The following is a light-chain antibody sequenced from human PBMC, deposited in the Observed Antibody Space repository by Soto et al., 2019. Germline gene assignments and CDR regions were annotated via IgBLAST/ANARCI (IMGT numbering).Light chain of an antibody. CDR3: QQYGSSGT. CDR2: GAS. CDR1: QSFRGL. J-gene: IGKJ1*01. Sequence: EVVLTQSPVTLSLSPGARATLSCRASQSFRGLLAWYQQKPGQAPRLLIYGASSRATGIPDRFSGSGSGTDFTLTISRLEPEDFAVYYCQQYGSSGTFGQGTKVDIK. V-gene: IGKV3-20*01.